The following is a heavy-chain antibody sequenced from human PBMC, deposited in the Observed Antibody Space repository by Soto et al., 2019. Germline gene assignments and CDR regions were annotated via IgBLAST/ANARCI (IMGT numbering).Heavy chain of an antibody. CDR2: IDPNGGGT. D-gene: IGHD2-15*01. CDR3: ARLPFGYSSDSGP. CDR1: GYNFFGYY. V-gene: IGHV1-2*02. Sequence: GASVKVSCKAFGYNFFGYYMHWVRQAAGQGLEWMGWIDPNGGGTKYAQKFQGRVTMTRDTPITTAYMELSRLTSDDTAVYYCARLPFGYSSDSGPWGQGTLVTVSS. J-gene: IGHJ5*02.